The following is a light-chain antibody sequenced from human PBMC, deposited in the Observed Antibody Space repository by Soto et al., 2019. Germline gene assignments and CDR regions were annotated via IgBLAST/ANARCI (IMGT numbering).Light chain of an antibody. CDR3: TSYVGSDTWV. V-gene: IGLV2-8*01. CDR2: EVS. Sequence: QSALTQPPSASGSPGQSVTISWTETSSDVGAYKYVSWYQQYPGKAPKLMIYEVSKRPSGVPARFSGSKSGNTASLTVSGLQSEDEADYYCTSYVGSDTWVFGGGTKVTVL. J-gene: IGLJ3*02. CDR1: SSDVGAYKY.